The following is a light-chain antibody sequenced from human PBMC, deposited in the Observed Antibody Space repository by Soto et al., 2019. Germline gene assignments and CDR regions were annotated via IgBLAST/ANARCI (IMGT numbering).Light chain of an antibody. Sequence: QSVLTQPPSVSGAPGQRVTISCTGSSSNIGAGYDVHWYQQLPGTAPKLLIYGNSNRPSGVPDRFSGSKFGTSASLAITGLQAEDEADYYCQSYDSSLSAPVFGTGTKVTVL. CDR2: GNS. CDR1: SSNIGAGYD. J-gene: IGLJ1*01. V-gene: IGLV1-40*01. CDR3: QSYDSSLSAPV.